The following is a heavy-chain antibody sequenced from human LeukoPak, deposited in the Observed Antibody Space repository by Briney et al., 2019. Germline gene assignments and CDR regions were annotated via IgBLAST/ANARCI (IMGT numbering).Heavy chain of an antibody. D-gene: IGHD3-3*01. CDR3: ARDRSGYANDAFDF. CDR1: GFTFSDYA. CDR2: LSYGGTNK. V-gene: IGHV3-30-3*01. Sequence: QPGRSLRLSCAASGFTFSDYAMHWVRQAPGKGLEWVAVLSYGGTNKYYEDSVKGRFTISRDNSKNTMFLQMNSLRAEDTAVYHCARDRSGYANDAFDFWGPGTMVTVSS. J-gene: IGHJ3*01.